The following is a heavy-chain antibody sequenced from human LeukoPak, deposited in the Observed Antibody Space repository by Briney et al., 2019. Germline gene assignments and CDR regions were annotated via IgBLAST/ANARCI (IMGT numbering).Heavy chain of an antibody. D-gene: IGHD3-10*01. V-gene: IGHV1-18*01. CDR3: ARDIQPNYYGSGSYYNYNSFDY. Sequence: GASVKVSCKASGYTFTSYGISWVRQAPGQGLEWMGWISAYNGNTNYAQKFQGRVTMTRDTSTSTVYMELSSLRSEDTAVYYCARDIQPNYYGSGSYYNYNSFDYWGQGTLVTVSS. CDR1: GYTFTSYG. J-gene: IGHJ4*02. CDR2: ISAYNGNT.